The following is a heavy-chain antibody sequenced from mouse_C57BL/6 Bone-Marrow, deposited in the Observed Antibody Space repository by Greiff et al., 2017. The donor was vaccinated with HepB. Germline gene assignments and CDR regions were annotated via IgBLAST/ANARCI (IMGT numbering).Heavy chain of an antibody. Sequence: VQLQQSGAELVKPGASVKLSCKASGYTFTSYWMQWVKQRPGQGLEWIGEIDPSDSYTNYNQKFKGKATLTVDTSSSTAYMQLSSLTSEDSAVYYCARGDGYYADYWGQGTTLTVSS. D-gene: IGHD2-3*01. CDR3: ARGDGYYADY. CDR2: IDPSDSYT. V-gene: IGHV1-50*01. CDR1: GYTFTSYW. J-gene: IGHJ2*01.